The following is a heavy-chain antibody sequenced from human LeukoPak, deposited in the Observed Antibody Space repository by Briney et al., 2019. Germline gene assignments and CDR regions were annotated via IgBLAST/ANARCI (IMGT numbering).Heavy chain of an antibody. D-gene: IGHD6-13*01. CDR3: ARKSRGYFYFDY. Sequence: PSGTLSLTCTVSGGSISSYYWSWIRQPPGKGLEWIGYIYYSGSTNYNPSLKSRVTISVDTSKNQFSLKLSSVTAADTAVYYCARKSRGYFYFDYWGQGTLVTVSS. V-gene: IGHV4-59*08. CDR1: GGSISSYY. CDR2: IYYSGST. J-gene: IGHJ4*02.